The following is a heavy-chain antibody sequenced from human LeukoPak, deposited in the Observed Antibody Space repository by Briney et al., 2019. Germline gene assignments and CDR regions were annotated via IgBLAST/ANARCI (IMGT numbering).Heavy chain of an antibody. CDR3: ARGSGDILTGYPDY. J-gene: IGHJ4*02. D-gene: IGHD3-9*01. CDR1: GGSFIGYY. CDR2: INHSGST. Sequence: SETLSLTCAVYGGSFIGYYWSWIRQPPGKGLEWIGEINHSGSTNYNPSLKSRVTISVDTSKNQFSLKLSSVTAADTAVYYCARGSGDILTGYPDYWGQGTLVTVSS. V-gene: IGHV4-34*01.